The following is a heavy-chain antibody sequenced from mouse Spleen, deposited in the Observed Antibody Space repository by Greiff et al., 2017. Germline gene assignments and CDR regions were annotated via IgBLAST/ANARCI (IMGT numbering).Heavy chain of an antibody. D-gene: IGHD1-1*01. V-gene: IGHV2-5*01. CDR3: AKGPYYVIRFAD. Sequence: QVQLQQSGPGLVQPSQRLSITCTVSGFSLTSYGVHWVRQSPGTGLEWLGVIWRGGSTDYNEAFMSRLSIPKDNSKSQVFFKMNSLQADDTAIYECAKGPYYVIRFADWGQGTLVTVSA. J-gene: IGHJ3*01. CDR2: IWRGGST. CDR1: GFSLTSYG.